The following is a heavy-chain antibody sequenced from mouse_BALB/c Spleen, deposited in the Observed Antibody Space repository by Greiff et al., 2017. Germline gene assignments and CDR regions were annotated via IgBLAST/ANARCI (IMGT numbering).Heavy chain of an antibody. CDR1: GYTFTSYW. Sequence: QVQLQQPGAELVKPGASVKLSCKASGYTFTSYWMHWVKQRPGQGLEWIGEIDPSDSYTNYNQKFKGKATLTVDKSSSTAYMQLSSLTSEDSAVYYCAYYGFFDYWGQGTTLTVSS. V-gene: IGHV1-69*02. J-gene: IGHJ2*01. D-gene: IGHD1-2*01. CDR3: AYYGFFDY. CDR2: IDPSDSYT.